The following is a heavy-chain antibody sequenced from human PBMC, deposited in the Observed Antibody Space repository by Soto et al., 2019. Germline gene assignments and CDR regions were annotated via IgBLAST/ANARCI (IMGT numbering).Heavy chain of an antibody. CDR2: ISSSSSYI. CDR3: AGGFWSGSPYGMDV. D-gene: IGHD3-3*01. V-gene: IGHV3-21*01. J-gene: IGHJ6*02. CDR1: GFTFSSYS. Sequence: VGSLRLSCAASGFTFSSYSMNWVRQAPGKGLEWVSSISSSSSYIYYADSVKGRFTISRDNAKNSLYQQMNSLRAEDTAVYYCAGGFWSGSPYGMDVWGQGTTVTVSS.